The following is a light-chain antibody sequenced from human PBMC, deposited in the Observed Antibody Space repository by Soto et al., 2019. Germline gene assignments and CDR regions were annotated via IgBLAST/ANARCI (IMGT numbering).Light chain of an antibody. CDR3: CSYAGTRTSWV. CDR2: EGT. V-gene: IGLV2-23*01. Sequence: QSALTQPASVSGSPGQSITISCTGTSTDVGHYNLVSWYQQLPGKAPKVMIYEGTKRPSGVSDRFSGSKSGNTASLTISGLQAEDEADYHCCSYAGTRTSWVFGTGTKLTVL. CDR1: STDVGHYNL. J-gene: IGLJ1*01.